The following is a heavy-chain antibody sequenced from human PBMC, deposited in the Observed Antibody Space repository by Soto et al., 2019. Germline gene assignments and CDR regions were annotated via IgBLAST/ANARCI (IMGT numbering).Heavy chain of an antibody. V-gene: IGHV3-23*01. CDR1: GFSFGSYA. Sequence: HPGGSLRLSCAASGFSFGSYALSWVRQAPGKGLEWVLTISGSDGKTFYADSVKGRFSISRDTSQSTLYLQMNSLRADDTAIYYCARWSYLDYWGQGTRVTVSS. D-gene: IGHD3-3*01. CDR3: ARWSYLDY. J-gene: IGHJ4*02. CDR2: ISGSDGKT.